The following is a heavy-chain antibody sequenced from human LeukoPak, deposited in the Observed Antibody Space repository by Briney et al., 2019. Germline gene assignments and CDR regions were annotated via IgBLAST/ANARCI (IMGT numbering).Heavy chain of an antibody. CDR3: ATSKLGGGTMTDY. V-gene: IGHV4-34*01. J-gene: IGHJ4*02. CDR2: INHSGST. CDR1: GGSFSGYY. D-gene: IGHD3-22*01. Sequence: SETLSLTCAVYGGSFSGYYWSWIRQPPGKGLEWIGEINHSGSTNYNPSLKSRVTISVDTSKNQFSLKLSSVTAADTAVYYCATSKLGGGTMTDYWGQGTLVTVSS.